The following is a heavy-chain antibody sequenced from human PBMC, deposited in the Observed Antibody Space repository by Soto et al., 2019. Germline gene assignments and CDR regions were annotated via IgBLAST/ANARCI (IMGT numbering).Heavy chain of an antibody. CDR1: GFTFTIYS. Sequence: EVQLVASGGGLVQPGRSLRLSCAASGFTFTIYSMHWVRQAPGKGLEWVSDISSSSTTIHYVDSVKGRITISRDTAKNSLYLQMNSLRDDDTAVYYCAAVGEASDYWGQGTLVTVSS. D-gene: IGHD1-26*01. CDR3: AAVGEASDY. CDR2: ISSSSTTI. V-gene: IGHV3-48*02. J-gene: IGHJ4*02.